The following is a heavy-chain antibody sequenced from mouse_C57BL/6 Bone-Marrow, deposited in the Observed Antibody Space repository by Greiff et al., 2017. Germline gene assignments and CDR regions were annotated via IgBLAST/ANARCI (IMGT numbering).Heavy chain of an antibody. CDR2: ISSGGDYI. V-gene: IGHV5-9-1*02. J-gene: IGHJ1*03. CDR1: GFTFSSYA. Sequence: EVKLVESGEGLVKPGGSLKLSCAASGFTFSSYAMSWVRQTPEKRLEWVAYISSGGDYIYYADTVKGRFTISRDNARNTLYLQMSSLKSEDTAMYYCTRDSPLYDGSSYWYFDVWGTGTTVTVSS. CDR3: TRDSPLYDGSSYWYFDV. D-gene: IGHD1-1*01.